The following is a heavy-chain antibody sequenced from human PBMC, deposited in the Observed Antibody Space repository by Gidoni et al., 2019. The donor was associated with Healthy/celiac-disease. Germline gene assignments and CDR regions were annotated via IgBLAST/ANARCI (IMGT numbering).Heavy chain of an antibody. J-gene: IGHJ4*02. V-gene: IGHV4-39*01. CDR3: ARHDLYCSSTSCSLDY. D-gene: IGHD2-2*01. Sequence: GWNRQPPGKGLEWIGSIYYSGSTYYNPSLKIRVTISVDTSKNQFSLKLSSVTAADTAVYYCARHDLYCSSTSCSLDYWGQGTLVTVSS. CDR2: IYYSGST.